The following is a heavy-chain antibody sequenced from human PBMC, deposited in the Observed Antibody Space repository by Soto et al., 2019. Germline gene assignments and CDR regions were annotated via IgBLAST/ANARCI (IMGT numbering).Heavy chain of an antibody. V-gene: IGHV1-69*13. CDR3: ARAQGRILSGYYPMLGYYGMDV. D-gene: IGHD3-9*01. CDR2: IIPIFGTA. Sequence: SVKVSCKASGGTFSSYAISWVRQAPGQGLEWMGGIIPIFGTANYAQKFKGRVTITADESTSTAYMELSSLRSEDTAVYYCARAQGRILSGYYPMLGYYGMDVWGQGTTVTVSS. J-gene: IGHJ6*01. CDR1: GGTFSSYA.